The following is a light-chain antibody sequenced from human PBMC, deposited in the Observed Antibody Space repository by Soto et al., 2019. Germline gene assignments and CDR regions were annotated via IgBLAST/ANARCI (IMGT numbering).Light chain of an antibody. CDR3: QQARRFPIT. CDR2: GAS. J-gene: IGKJ5*01. CDR1: ENVRTF. Sequence: EVVLTQSPATLSLSPGERATLSCRASENVRTFVDWYQQKPGQAPRLLIYGASNRATGIPARFSGSGSGTDFTLTISNLEPEDFAVYYCQQARRFPITFGQGTRLEIK. V-gene: IGKV3-11*01.